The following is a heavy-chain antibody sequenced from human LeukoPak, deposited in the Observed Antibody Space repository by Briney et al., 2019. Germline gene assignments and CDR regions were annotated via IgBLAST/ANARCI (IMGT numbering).Heavy chain of an antibody. CDR3: ARQDYDILTGYSDHFDY. D-gene: IGHD3-9*01. CDR2: IYTSGST. CDR1: GGSISSGSYY. Sequence: SETLSLTCTVSGGSISSGSYYWSWIRQPAGKGLEWIGRIYTSGSTNYNPSLKSRVTISVDTSKNQFSLKLSSVTAADTAVYYCARQDYDILTGYSDHFDYWGQGTLVTVSS. V-gene: IGHV4-61*02. J-gene: IGHJ4*02.